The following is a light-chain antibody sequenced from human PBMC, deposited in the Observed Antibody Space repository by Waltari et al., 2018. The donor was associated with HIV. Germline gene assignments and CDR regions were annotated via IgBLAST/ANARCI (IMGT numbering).Light chain of an antibody. CDR3: QQTNKWPPIT. Sequence: EVVLKQSPGTLSLSPGDRATLPCRASQSVSITYLAWYQQKPGQAPRLIIYEASNRATGIPTRFSDSGSGTEFTLNISSLQSEDFAFYSCQQTNKWPPITCGQGTRLGIK. J-gene: IGKJ5*01. V-gene: IGKV3-15*01. CDR1: QSVSITY. CDR2: EAS.